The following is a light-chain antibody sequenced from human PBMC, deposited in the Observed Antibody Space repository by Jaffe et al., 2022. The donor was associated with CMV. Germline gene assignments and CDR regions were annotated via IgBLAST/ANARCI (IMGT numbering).Light chain of an antibody. V-gene: IGKV1-5*03. CDR2: KAS. Sequence: DIQMTQSPSTLSASVGDRVTITCRASQSISSWLAWYQQKPGKAPKILIYKASSLESGVPSRFSGSGSGTEFTLTISSLQPDDFATYYCQQYNNYYITFGQGTRLEIK. CDR3: QQYNNYYIT. J-gene: IGKJ5*01. CDR1: QSISSW.